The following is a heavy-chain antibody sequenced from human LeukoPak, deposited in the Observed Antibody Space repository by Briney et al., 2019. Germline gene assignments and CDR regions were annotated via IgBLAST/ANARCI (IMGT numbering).Heavy chain of an antibody. D-gene: IGHD6-13*01. J-gene: IGHJ4*02. V-gene: IGHV4-59*01. Sequence: PSETLSLTCTISGGSIGSYYWSWIRQPPGKGLEWIGYIYYSGSTNYNPSLKSRVTMSVDTSKNRFSLKLSSVTAADTAVYYCVRNAGDYWGQGTLVTVSS. CDR1: GGSIGSYY. CDR2: IYYSGST. CDR3: VRNAGDY.